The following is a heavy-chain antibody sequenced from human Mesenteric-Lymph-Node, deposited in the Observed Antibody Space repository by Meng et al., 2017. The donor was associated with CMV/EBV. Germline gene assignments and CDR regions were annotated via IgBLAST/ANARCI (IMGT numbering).Heavy chain of an antibody. Sequence: GESLKISCAASGFTFSSYSMNWVRQAPGKGLEWVSSISSSSSYIYYADSVKGRFTISRDNAKNSLYLQMNSLRAEDTASYYCVKDILYHRGTFDIWGQGTLVTVSS. CDR1: GFTFSSYS. V-gene: IGHV3-21*04. CDR3: VKDILYHRGTFDI. CDR2: ISSSSSYI. J-gene: IGHJ3*02. D-gene: IGHD3-9*01.